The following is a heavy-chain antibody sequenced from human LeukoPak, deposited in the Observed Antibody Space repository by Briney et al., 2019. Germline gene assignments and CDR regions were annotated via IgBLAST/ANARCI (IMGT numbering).Heavy chain of an antibody. CDR1: GGTFSSYA. D-gene: IGHD3-10*01. Sequence: GASVKVSCKASGGTFSSYAISWVRQAPGQGLEWMGRIIPILGIANYAQKFQGRVTITADKSTSTAYMELSSLRSEDTAVYYRARDQGYGSGSYIDYYYGMDVWGQETTVTVSS. CDR2: IIPILGIA. V-gene: IGHV1-69*04. CDR3: ARDQGYGSGSYIDYYYGMDV. J-gene: IGHJ6*02.